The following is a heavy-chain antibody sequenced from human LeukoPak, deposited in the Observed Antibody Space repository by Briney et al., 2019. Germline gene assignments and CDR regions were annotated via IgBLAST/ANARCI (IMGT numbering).Heavy chain of an antibody. CDR2: IKQDGSEK. CDR3: AKSPYYDILTGYSYPDY. D-gene: IGHD3-9*01. V-gene: IGHV3-7*03. CDR1: GFTFSSYW. Sequence: PGGSLRLSCAASGFTFSSYWMSWVRQAPGKGLEWVANIKQDGSEKYYVDSVKGRFTISRDNAKNTLYLQMNSLRAEDTAVYYCAKSPYYDILTGYSYPDYWGQGTLVTVSS. J-gene: IGHJ4*02.